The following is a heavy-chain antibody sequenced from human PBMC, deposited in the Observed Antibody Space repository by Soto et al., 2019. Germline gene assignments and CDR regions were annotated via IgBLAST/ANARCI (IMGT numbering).Heavy chain of an antibody. CDR3: AREIVTTGEYYFDA. J-gene: IGHJ4*02. V-gene: IGHV3-74*01. CDR2: INRDGSST. CDR1: GFTFRSYW. D-gene: IGHD1-1*01. Sequence: PGGSLRLSCAASGFTFRSYWMHWVRQAPGKGLVWVSRINRDGSSTSYADSVKGRVTISRDTAKNTLYLQMNSLRAEDTAVYYCAREIVTTGEYYFDAWGLGTLVIVSS.